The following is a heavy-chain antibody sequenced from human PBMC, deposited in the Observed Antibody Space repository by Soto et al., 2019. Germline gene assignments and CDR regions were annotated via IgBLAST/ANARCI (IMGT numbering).Heavy chain of an antibody. V-gene: IGHV3-53*01. CDR2: IYSGGST. CDR3: ARDSANRSRWYGNYCYGMDV. D-gene: IGHD6-13*01. J-gene: IGHJ6*02. CDR1: GFTVSSNY. Sequence: GGSLRLSCAASGFTVSSNYMSWVRQAPGKGLEWGSVIYSGGSTYYADSVKGRFTTSRDNSKNTLYLQMNSLRAEDTAVYYCARDSANRSRWYGNYCYGMDVWGQGTTVPVSS.